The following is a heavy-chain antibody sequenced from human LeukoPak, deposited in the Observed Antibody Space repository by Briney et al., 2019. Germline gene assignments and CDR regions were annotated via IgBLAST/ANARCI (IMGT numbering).Heavy chain of an antibody. V-gene: IGHV7-4-1*01. CDR3: ARGRGSIWYKYYYYYYGMDV. Sequence: GASVKVSCKASGYTFTSYATNWVRQAPGQRLEWMGWINTNTGNPTYTQGFTGRFVFSLDTSVSTAYLQICRLKAEDTAVYYCARGRGSIWYKYYYYYYGMDVWGKGTTVTVSS. CDR2: INTNTGNP. J-gene: IGHJ6*04. D-gene: IGHD6-13*01. CDR1: GYTFTSYA.